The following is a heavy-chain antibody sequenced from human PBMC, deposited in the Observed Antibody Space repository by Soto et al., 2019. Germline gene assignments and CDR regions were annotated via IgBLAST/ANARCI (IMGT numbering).Heavy chain of an antibody. J-gene: IGHJ4*02. CDR3: ARVRSSGYPFDY. CDR1: GFTFSSYG. V-gene: IGHV3-33*01. D-gene: IGHD3-22*01. CDR2: IWYDGSNK. Sequence: QVQLVESGGGVVQPGRFLRLSCAASGFTFSSYGMHWVRQAPGKGLEWVAVIWYDGSNKYYADSVKGRFTISRDNSKNTLYLQMNSLRAEDTAVYYCARVRSSGYPFDYWGQGTLVTVSS.